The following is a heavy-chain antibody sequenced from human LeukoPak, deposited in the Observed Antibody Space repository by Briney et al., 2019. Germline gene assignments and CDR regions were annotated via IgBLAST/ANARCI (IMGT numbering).Heavy chain of an antibody. CDR1: GLIFSNCW. V-gene: IGHV3-15*01. CDR3: AKAAVYSSSWTPFDD. J-gene: IGHJ4*02. D-gene: IGHD6-13*01. CDR2: IKSEVDGATR. Sequence: GGSLRLSCAASGLIFSNCWMTWVRQAPGKGLEWVGRIKSEVDGATRDYAAPVRGRFTLSRDDSRNTLYLQMNSLKTEDTAFYYCAKAAVYSSSWTPFDDWGQGTLVTVSS.